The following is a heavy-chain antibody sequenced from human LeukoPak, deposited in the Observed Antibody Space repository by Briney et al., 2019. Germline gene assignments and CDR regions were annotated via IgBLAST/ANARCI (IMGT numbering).Heavy chain of an antibody. CDR2: MNPNSGNT. CDR1: GCTFTSYD. D-gene: IGHD5-18*01. V-gene: IGHV1-8*01. CDR3: ARGERGYSYVDY. Sequence: GASVKVSCKASGCTFTSYDINWVRQATGRGLEWMGWMNPNSGNTGYAQKFQGRVTMTRNTSISTAYMELSSLRSEDTAVYYCARGERGYSYVDYWGQGTLVTVSS. J-gene: IGHJ4*02.